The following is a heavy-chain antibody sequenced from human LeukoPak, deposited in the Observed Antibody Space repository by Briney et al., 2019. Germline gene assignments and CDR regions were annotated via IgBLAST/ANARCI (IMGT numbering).Heavy chain of an antibody. Sequence: GGSLRLSCAASGFPFSSYWMSWVRQAPGKGLEWVSLIYSGGRTYYADSVKGRFTISRDNSKNTVSLQMNSLRAKDTAVYYCATGILAASKYWGQGTLVTVSS. CDR1: GFPFSSYW. CDR2: IYSGGRT. CDR3: ATGILAASKY. V-gene: IGHV3-66*01. J-gene: IGHJ4*02. D-gene: IGHD6-13*01.